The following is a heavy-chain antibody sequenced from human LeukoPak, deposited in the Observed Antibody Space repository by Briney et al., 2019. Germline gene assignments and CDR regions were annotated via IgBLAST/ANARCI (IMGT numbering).Heavy chain of an antibody. CDR1: GGSISSSSYY. D-gene: IGHD5-18*01. CDR2: IYYNGAT. J-gene: IGHJ4*02. V-gene: IGHV4-39*01. CDR3: AIEGRGYRDALGRKTDY. Sequence: SETLSLTCTVSGGSISSSSYYWGWIRQPPGKGLEWIGTIYYNGATQYNPSLKNRVTISIDTSKNQFSLKLSSVTAADTAVYYCAIEGRGYRDALGRKTDYWGQGTLVTVSS.